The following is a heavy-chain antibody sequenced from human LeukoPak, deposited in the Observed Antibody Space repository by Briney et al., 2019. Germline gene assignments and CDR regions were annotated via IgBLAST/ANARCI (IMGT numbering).Heavy chain of an antibody. J-gene: IGHJ1*01. V-gene: IGHV4-59*01. Sequence: SETLSLTCTVSGGSISSYYWSWIRQPPGKGLEWIGYIYYSGSTNYNPSLKSRVTISVDTSKNQFSLKLSSVTAADTVVYYCARVEDGYCSGGSCYSGYFQHWGQGTLVTVSS. D-gene: IGHD2-15*01. CDR3: ARVEDGYCSGGSCYSGYFQH. CDR2: IYYSGST. CDR1: GGSISSYY.